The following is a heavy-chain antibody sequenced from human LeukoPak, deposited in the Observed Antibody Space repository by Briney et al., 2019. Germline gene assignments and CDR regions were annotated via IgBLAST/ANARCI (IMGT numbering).Heavy chain of an antibody. V-gene: IGHV1-46*01. CDR1: GYTFTSYY. CDR2: INPSGGST. D-gene: IGHD3-22*01. Sequence: ASVKVSCKASGYTFTSYYMHWVRQAPGQGLEWMGIINPSGGSTSYAQKFQGRVTMTRDTSISTAYMELSRLRSDDTAVYYCARGPHERSGYPDDWGQGTLVTVSS. CDR3: ARGPHERSGYPDD. J-gene: IGHJ4*02.